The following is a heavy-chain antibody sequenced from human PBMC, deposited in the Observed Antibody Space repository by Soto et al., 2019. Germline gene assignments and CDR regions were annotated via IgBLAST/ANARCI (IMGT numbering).Heavy chain of an antibody. Sequence: GGSLRLSCAASGFTFSTYAMSWVRQAPGKGLEWVSGISGSGGYTYYADSVRGPFTISRDNSKNTLYLQMNSLRAEDTAVYYCAKAIQTSRRGIESWGQGTLVTVSS. CDR3: AKAIQTSRRGIES. D-gene: IGHD3-16*01. V-gene: IGHV3-23*01. J-gene: IGHJ4*02. CDR1: GFTFSTYA. CDR2: ISGSGGYT.